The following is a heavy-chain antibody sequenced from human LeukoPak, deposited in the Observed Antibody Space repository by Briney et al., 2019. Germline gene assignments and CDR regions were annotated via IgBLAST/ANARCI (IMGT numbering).Heavy chain of an antibody. CDR1: GFTFNTAY. V-gene: IGHV3-15*01. CDR3: ATDRNWFDP. Sequence: PGGSLILSCAASGFTFNTAYMSWLRQTPGKGLEWVGRLKSRSQGGTADYAAPVKGRFTISRDDSKSTLYLQMNSLKIEDTGVYYCATDRNWFDPWGQGTLVTVSS. J-gene: IGHJ5*02. CDR2: LKSRSQGGTA.